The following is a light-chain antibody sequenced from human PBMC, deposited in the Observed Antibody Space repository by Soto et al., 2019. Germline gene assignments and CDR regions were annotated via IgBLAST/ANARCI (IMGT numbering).Light chain of an antibody. Sequence: DIQMTQSPSSLSASVGDRVTITCQASQDISNYLNWYQRKPGKAPKLLIYDASNLETGVPSRFSGSGSGTDFTFTISSLQPEDIATYYCQQYDNLPLTFGPGTKVDI. J-gene: IGKJ3*01. CDR1: QDISNY. CDR2: DAS. V-gene: IGKV1-33*01. CDR3: QQYDNLPLT.